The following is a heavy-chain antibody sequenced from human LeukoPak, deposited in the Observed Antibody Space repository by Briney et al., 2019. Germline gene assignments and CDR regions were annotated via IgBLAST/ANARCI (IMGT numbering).Heavy chain of an antibody. D-gene: IGHD6-13*01. CDR2: IYYSGST. J-gene: IGHJ4*02. CDR1: GGSISRYY. Sequence: SETLSLTCTVSGGSISRYYWSWIRQPPGKGLDWVGYIYYSGSTKYSPPLKSRVTISVDPSKSQFSLKLSSVTAADTAVYYCARHADGSSWAELDCWGQGTLVTVSS. CDR3: ARHADGSSWAELDC. V-gene: IGHV4-59*08.